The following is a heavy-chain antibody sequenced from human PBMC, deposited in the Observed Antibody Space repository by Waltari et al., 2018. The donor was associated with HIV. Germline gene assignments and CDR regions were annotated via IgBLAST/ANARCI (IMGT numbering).Heavy chain of an antibody. CDR1: GGTFSSYA. CDR3: ARDLPDYGSGSYNYFDY. Sequence: QVQLVQSGAEVKKPGSSVKVSCKASGGTFSSYAISWVRQAPGQGLEWMGGIIPIFGTANYAQKFQGRVTITADESTSTAYMELSSLRSEDTAVYYCARDLPDYGSGSYNYFDYWGQGTLVTVSS. D-gene: IGHD3-10*01. V-gene: IGHV1-69*01. CDR2: IIPIFGTA. J-gene: IGHJ4*02.